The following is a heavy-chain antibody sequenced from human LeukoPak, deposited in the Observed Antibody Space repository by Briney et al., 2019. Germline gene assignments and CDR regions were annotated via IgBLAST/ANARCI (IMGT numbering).Heavy chain of an antibody. CDR2: IYHSGST. J-gene: IGHJ5*02. D-gene: IGHD3-10*01. CDR1: GGSISSGGYS. Sequence: PSQTLSLTCAVSGGSISSGGYSWSWIRQPPGKGLEWIGYIYHSGSTYYNPSLKSRVTISVDRSKNQFSLKLSSVTAADTAVYYCARVVLWFGEPPVGWFDPWGQGTLVTVSP. CDR3: ARVVLWFGEPPVGWFDP. V-gene: IGHV4-30-2*01.